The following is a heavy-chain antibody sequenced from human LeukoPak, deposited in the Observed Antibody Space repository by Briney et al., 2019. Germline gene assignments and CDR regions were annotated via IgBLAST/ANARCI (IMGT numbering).Heavy chain of an antibody. CDR3: ARGAEYYAIWRGYAGYSDY. Sequence: GSLRLSCAASGFTFSSYEMNWVRQAPGKGLEWVGSIYHRGSTYYNPSLRSRVTISLDRSKKKFSLKLTSVTAADTAVYFCARGAEYYAIWRGYAGYSDYWGQGISVTVSS. CDR2: IYHRGST. CDR1: GFTFSSYE. D-gene: IGHD3-3*01. J-gene: IGHJ4*02. V-gene: IGHV4-38-2*01.